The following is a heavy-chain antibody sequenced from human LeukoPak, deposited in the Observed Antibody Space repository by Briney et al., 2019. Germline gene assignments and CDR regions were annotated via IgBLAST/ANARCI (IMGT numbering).Heavy chain of an antibody. D-gene: IGHD6-13*01. J-gene: IGHJ4*02. V-gene: IGHV3-23*01. CDR3: AKGFTKTIAATDY. Sequence: GGSLRLSCAASGFTLSSYAMSWVRQAPGRGLEWVSAISGSGGSTYYADSVKGRFTISRDNSKNTLYLQMNSLRAEDTAVYYCAKGFTKTIAATDYWGQGALVTVSS. CDR2: ISGSGGST. CDR1: GFTLSSYA.